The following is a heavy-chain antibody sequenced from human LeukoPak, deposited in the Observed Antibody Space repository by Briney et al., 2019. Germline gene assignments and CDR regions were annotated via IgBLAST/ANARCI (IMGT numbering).Heavy chain of an antibody. CDR1: GFTFSNYW. CDR3: ARVGPLGYDSSGYSDFFFDY. D-gene: IGHD3-22*01. Sequence: PGGSLRLSCAAPGFTFSNYWMIWVRQAPGKGLEWVASIKQDGSEKQYVGSVRGRFTISRDNAKNVLDLQMNSLRAEDTAVYYCARVGPLGYDSSGYSDFFFDYWGQGTLVTVSS. CDR2: IKQDGSEK. V-gene: IGHV3-7*03. J-gene: IGHJ4*02.